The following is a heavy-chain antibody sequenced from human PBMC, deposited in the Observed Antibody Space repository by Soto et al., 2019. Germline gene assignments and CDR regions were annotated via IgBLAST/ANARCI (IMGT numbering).Heavy chain of an antibody. Sequence: ASVEVSCKASGFTFTCNGISWVRQAPGQGLEWMGWINPNSGGTNYAQKFQGWVTMTRDTSISTAYMELSRLRSDDTAVYYCATLGPPILYYGSSFDYYGMDVWGQGTTVTVSS. CDR2: INPNSGGT. CDR3: ATLGPPILYYGSSFDYYGMDV. J-gene: IGHJ6*02. CDR1: GFTFTCNG. V-gene: IGHV1-2*04. D-gene: IGHD3-10*01.